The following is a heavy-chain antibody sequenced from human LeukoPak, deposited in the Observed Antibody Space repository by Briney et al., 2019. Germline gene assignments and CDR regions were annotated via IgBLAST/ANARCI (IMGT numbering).Heavy chain of an antibody. D-gene: IGHD3-10*01. CDR1: GGSISSGGYY. J-gene: IGHJ4*02. CDR3: ARTYYYGSGRWETSQRLGEY. Sequence: SQTLSLTCTVSGGSISSGGYYWSWICQHPGKGLEWIGYIYYSGSTYYNPSLKSRVTISVDTSKNQFSLKLSSVTAADTAVYYCARTYYYGSGRWETSQRLGEYWGQGTLVTVSS. V-gene: IGHV4-31*03. CDR2: IYYSGST.